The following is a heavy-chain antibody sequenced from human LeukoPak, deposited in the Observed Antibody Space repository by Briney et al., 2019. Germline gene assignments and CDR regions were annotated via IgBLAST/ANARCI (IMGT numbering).Heavy chain of an antibody. V-gene: IGHV3-21*01. CDR2: ISSSSSYI. CDR1: GFAFSSYS. J-gene: IGHJ4*02. CDR3: AREFLWFGEPYFDY. D-gene: IGHD3-10*01. Sequence: GGSLRLSRAASGFAFSSYSMNWVRQAPGKGLEWVSSISSSSSYIYYADSVKGRFTISRDNAKNSLYLQMNSLRAEDTAVYYCAREFLWFGEPYFDYWGQGTLVTVSS.